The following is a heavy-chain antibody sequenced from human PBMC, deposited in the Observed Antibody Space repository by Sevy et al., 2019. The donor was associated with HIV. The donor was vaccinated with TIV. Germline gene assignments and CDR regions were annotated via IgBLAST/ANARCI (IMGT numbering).Heavy chain of an antibody. Sequence: GGSLRLSCAASGFTFSSYGMHWVRQAPGKGLEWVAVISYDGSNKYYADSVKGRFTISRDNSKNTPYLQMNSLRAEDTAVYYCAKGMSRCSSTSCYIGGAFDIWGQGTMVTVSS. D-gene: IGHD2-2*02. J-gene: IGHJ3*02. CDR1: GFTFSSYG. V-gene: IGHV3-30*18. CDR3: AKGMSRCSSTSCYIGGAFDI. CDR2: ISYDGSNK.